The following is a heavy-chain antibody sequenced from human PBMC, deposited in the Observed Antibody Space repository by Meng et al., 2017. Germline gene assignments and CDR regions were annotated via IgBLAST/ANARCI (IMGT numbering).Heavy chain of an antibody. V-gene: IGHV1-18*01. CDR2: INSYSGDT. CDR1: GYIFASYG. Sequence: VQLVQSGSGVKKPGDSVKVSCKDSGYIFASYGIHWVRQAPGQGLEWIGWINSYSGDTNYTQTLQGRVTLTKEPSTSTAYMELRSLRSDDTAVYYCAREERGSGESWGQGTLVTVSS. D-gene: IGHD2-15*01. CDR3: AREERGSGES. J-gene: IGHJ5*01.